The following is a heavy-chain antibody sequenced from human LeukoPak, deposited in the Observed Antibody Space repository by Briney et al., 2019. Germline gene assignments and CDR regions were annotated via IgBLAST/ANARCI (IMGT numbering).Heavy chain of an antibody. Sequence: GGSLRLSCAASGFTFSSYAMHWVRQAPGKGLEWVAVISYDGSNKYYADSVKGRFTISRDNSKNTLYLQMNSLRAEDTAVYYCARVFRPSLTVFIIRGAFDIWGQGTMVTVSS. D-gene: IGHD3-3*01. CDR2: ISYDGSNK. CDR3: ARVFRPSLTVFIIRGAFDI. CDR1: GFTFSSYA. V-gene: IGHV3-30-3*01. J-gene: IGHJ3*02.